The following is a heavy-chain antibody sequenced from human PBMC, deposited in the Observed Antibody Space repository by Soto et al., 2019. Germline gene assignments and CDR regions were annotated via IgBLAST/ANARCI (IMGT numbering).Heavy chain of an antibody. D-gene: IGHD2-15*01. CDR2: ISYDGSNK. Sequence: GGSLRLSCAASGFTFSSYGMHWVRQAPGKGLEWVAVISYDGSNKYYADSVKGRFTISRDNSKNTLYLQMNSLRAEDTAVYYCAKVSAFSGGWYYFDYWGQGTLVTVSS. CDR3: AKVSAFSGGWYYFDY. V-gene: IGHV3-30*18. J-gene: IGHJ4*02. CDR1: GFTFSSYG.